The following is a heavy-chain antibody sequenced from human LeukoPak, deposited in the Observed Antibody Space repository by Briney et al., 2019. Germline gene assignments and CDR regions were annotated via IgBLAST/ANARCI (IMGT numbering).Heavy chain of an antibody. D-gene: IGHD3-10*01. Sequence: SQTLSLTFAISGDSVFINSAAWNWIRQSPSRGLEWLGRTYYRSKWYNDYAVSVKSRIIINPDTSKNQFSLQLKSVTHEDTAVYYCVRDVGFDFDYWGQGTLVIVSS. CDR3: VRDVGFDFDY. V-gene: IGHV6-1*01. CDR2: TYYRSKWYN. CDR1: GDSVFINSAA. J-gene: IGHJ4*02.